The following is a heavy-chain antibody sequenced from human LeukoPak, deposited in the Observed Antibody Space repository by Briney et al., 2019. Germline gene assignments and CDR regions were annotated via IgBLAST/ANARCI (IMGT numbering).Heavy chain of an antibody. V-gene: IGHV3-21*01. CDR3: ARDLGGYCSSTSCYFDGYNWFDP. Sequence: NPGGSLRLSCAASGFTFSSYSMNWVRQAPGKGLEWVSSISSSSSSYIYYADSVKGRFTISRDNAKNSLYLQMNSLRAEDTAVYYCARDLGGYCSSTSCYFDGYNWFDPWGQGTLVTVSS. J-gene: IGHJ5*02. D-gene: IGHD2-2*01. CDR1: GFTFSSYS. CDR2: ISSSSSSYI.